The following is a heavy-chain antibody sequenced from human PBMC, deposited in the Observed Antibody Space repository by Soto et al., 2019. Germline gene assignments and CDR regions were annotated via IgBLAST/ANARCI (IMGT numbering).Heavy chain of an antibody. Sequence: PSVKVSCKASGYTFTSYAMHWVRQAPGQRLEWMGWINAGNGNTKYSQKFQGRVTITRDTSASTAYMELSSLRSEDTAVYYCASSGWYGGWFDPWGQGTLVTVSS. D-gene: IGHD6-19*01. CDR2: INAGNGNT. CDR1: GYTFTSYA. V-gene: IGHV1-3*01. CDR3: ASSGWYGGWFDP. J-gene: IGHJ5*02.